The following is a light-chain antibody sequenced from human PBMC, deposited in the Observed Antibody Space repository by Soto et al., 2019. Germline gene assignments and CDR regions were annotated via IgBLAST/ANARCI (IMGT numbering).Light chain of an antibody. CDR3: HQSYSTWYP. J-gene: IGKJ2*01. CDR1: QSISSY. CDR2: AAS. Sequence: DIQMTQAPSSLSASVGDRVTITCRASQSISSYLNGYQQKPGKAPKLLIYAASSLQSGVPSRFSGSGSGTAFTLTISRLQTDDFATYYCHQSYSTWYPVGQGTKLEIK. V-gene: IGKV1-39*01.